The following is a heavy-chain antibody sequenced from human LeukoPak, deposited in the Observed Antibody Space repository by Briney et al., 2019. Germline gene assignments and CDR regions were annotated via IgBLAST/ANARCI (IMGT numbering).Heavy chain of an antibody. CDR2: INPNSGDT. J-gene: IGHJ4*02. CDR3: ARPTPPSGSFDY. V-gene: IGHV1-2*02. CDR1: GYTFTGYY. D-gene: IGHD5-12*01. Sequence: ASVKVSCKASGYTFTGYYMHWVRQAPGQGLEWMGWINPNSGDTNYAQKFQGRVTMTRDTSTAYMELSRLRSDDTAVYYCARPTPPSGSFDYWGQGTLVTVSS.